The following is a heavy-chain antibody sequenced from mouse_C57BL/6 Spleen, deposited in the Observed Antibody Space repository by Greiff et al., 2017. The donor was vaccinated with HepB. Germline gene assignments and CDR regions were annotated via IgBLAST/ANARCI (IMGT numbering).Heavy chain of an antibody. J-gene: IGHJ2*01. D-gene: IGHD1-1*01. CDR3: ARSITTEVPDY. Sequence: QVQLKQPGAELVKPGASVKLSCKASGYTFTSYWMHWVKQRPGRGLEWIGRIDPNSGGTKYNEKFKSKATLTVDKPSSTAYMQLSSLTSEDSAVYYCARSITTEVPDYWGQGTTLTVSS. V-gene: IGHV1-72*01. CDR2: IDPNSGGT. CDR1: GYTFTSYW.